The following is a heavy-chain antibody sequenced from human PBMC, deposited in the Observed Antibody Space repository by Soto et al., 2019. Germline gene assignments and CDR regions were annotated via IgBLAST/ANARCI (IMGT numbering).Heavy chain of an antibody. CDR1: GFTFSNAW. D-gene: IGHD6-19*01. J-gene: IGHJ4*02. Sequence: PGGSLRLSCAASGFTFSNAWMNWVRQAPGKGLEWVGRIKSKTDGGTTDYAAPVKGRFSISRDNAKNSVYLQVNSLRAEDTAVYYCAKGQWLDEYWGQGTVVTVSS. V-gene: IGHV3-15*07. CDR3: AKGQWLDEY. CDR2: IKSKTDGGTT.